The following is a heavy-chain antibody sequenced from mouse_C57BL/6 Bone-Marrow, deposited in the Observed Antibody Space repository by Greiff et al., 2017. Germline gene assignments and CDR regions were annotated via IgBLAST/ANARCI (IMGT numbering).Heavy chain of an antibody. CDR1: GFTFSDYY. CDR3: ERRGYYEYDENYFDY. V-gene: IGHV5-12*01. D-gene: IGHD2-4*01. Sequence: EVQLVESGGGLVQPGGSLKLSCAASGFTFSDYYMYWVRQTPEKRLEWVAYISNGGGSTYYPDTVKGRFTISRDNAKNTLYLQMSRLKSEDTAMYDGERRGYYEYDENYFDYWGQGTTLTVSS. CDR2: ISNGGGST. J-gene: IGHJ2*01.